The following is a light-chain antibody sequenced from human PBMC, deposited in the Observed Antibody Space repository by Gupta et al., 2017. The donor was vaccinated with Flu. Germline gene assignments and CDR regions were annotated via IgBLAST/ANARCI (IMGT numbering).Light chain of an antibody. CDR1: QSSSSY. J-gene: IGKJ5*01. CDR2: GAS. Sequence: SSLSASIGDRVTITCRASQSSSSYLKWYQHRPGKAPKLLSYGASSLQSGVPSRFSGSGSGTDFTLTISKLQPEEFATYYCQQSASTPPITFGQGTRLEIK. V-gene: IGKV1-39*01. CDR3: QQSASTPPIT.